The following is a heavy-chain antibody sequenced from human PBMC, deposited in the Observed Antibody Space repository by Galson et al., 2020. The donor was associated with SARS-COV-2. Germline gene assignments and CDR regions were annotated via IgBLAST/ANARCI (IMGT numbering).Heavy chain of an antibody. D-gene: IGHD3-9*01. J-gene: IGHJ6*02. V-gene: IGHV3-30*04. Sequence: GGSLRLSCAASGFTFSSYAMHWVRQAPGKGLEWVAVISYDGSNKYYADSVKGRFTISRDNSKNTLYLQMNSLRAEDTAVYYCARTSERYFDWLFRTDYYYYGMDVWGQGTTVTVSS. CDR1: GFTFSSYA. CDR2: ISYDGSNK. CDR3: ARTSERYFDWLFRTDYYYYGMDV.